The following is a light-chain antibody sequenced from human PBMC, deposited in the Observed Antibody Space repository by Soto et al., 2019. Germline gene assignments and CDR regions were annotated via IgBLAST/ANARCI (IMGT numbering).Light chain of an antibody. CDR3: QQYGTPPWT. V-gene: IGKV3-20*01. CDR1: QSVSASY. Sequence: EIALTQSPGTLSFSPGERATLSCRASQSVSASYLAWYQQKPGQAPRLLIYAASSRATGVPDRFSGSGSGTDFTLTISGLDPEDFAVYFCQQYGTPPWTFGQGTKVDIK. J-gene: IGKJ1*01. CDR2: AAS.